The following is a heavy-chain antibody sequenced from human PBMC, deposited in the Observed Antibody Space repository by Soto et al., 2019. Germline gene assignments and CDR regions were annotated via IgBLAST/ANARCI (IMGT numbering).Heavy chain of an antibody. CDR1: GGSISSGDYY. V-gene: IGHV4-30-4*01. J-gene: IGHJ3*02. CDR2: IYYSGST. D-gene: IGHD3-10*01. Sequence: SETLSLTCTVSGGSISSGDYYWSWIRQPPGKGLEWIGYIYYSGSTYYNPSLKSRVTISVDTSKNQFSLKLSSVTAADTAVYYCARVVYGSGILKDDAFDIWGQGTMVTVSS. CDR3: ARVVYGSGILKDDAFDI.